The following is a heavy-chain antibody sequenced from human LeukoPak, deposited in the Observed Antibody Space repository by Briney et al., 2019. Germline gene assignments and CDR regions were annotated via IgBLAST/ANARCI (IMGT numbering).Heavy chain of an antibody. D-gene: IGHD3-22*01. CDR1: GGSISSGGYY. CDR3: ARVGDDSSGYYPIDAFDI. CDR2: IYYSGST. V-gene: IGHV4-31*03. J-gene: IGHJ3*02. Sequence: PSETLSLTCTVSGGSISSGGYYWSWIRQHPGKGLEWIGYIYYSGSTYYNPSLKSRVTISVDTSKNQFSLKLSSVTAADTAVYYCARVGDDSSGYYPIDAFDIWGQGTMVTVSS.